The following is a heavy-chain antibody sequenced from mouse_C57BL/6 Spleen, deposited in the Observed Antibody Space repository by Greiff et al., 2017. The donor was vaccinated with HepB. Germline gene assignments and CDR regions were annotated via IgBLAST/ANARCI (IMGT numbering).Heavy chain of an antibody. D-gene: IGHD1-1*01. Sequence: QVHVKQSGAELVRPGTSVKVSCKASGYAFTNYLIEWVKQRPGQGLEWIGVINPGSGGTNYNEKFKGKATLTADKSSSTAYMQLSRLTSEDSAVYFCAKSRGITTGYYFDYWGQGTTLTVSS. CDR2: INPGSGGT. J-gene: IGHJ2*01. CDR1: GYAFTNYL. V-gene: IGHV1-54*01. CDR3: AKSRGITTGYYFDY.